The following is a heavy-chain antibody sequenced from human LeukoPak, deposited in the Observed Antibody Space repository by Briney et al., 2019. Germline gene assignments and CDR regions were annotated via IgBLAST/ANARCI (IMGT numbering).Heavy chain of an antibody. Sequence: PSETLSLTCTVSGGSISSYYWSWIRQPPGKGLEWIGYIYYSGSTNYNPSLKSRVTISVDTSKNQFSLKLSSVTAADTAVYYCTLRGVRHWYFDLWGRGTLVTVSS. V-gene: IGHV4-59*01. J-gene: IGHJ2*01. CDR3: TLRGVRHWYFDL. CDR1: GGSISSYY. CDR2: IYYSGST. D-gene: IGHD3-16*01.